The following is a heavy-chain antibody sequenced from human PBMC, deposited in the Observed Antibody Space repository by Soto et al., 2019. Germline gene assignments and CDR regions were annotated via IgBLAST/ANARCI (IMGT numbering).Heavy chain of an antibody. CDR2: IAGSGRT. V-gene: IGHV4-31*03. J-gene: IGHJ4*02. CDR3: ATLFSYYDSRAYAEYYFDY. D-gene: IGHD3-22*01. CDR1: GGSISSGGYF. Sequence: QVQLQESGPGLVKPSQTLSLTCTDSGGSISSGGYFWSWIRQQPGKGLEWIGYIAGSGRTYYNPSPKGRLTMSVETDKKQFDLNLSSVTAADTAVYYCATLFSYYDSRAYAEYYFDYWRQGTLVTVSS.